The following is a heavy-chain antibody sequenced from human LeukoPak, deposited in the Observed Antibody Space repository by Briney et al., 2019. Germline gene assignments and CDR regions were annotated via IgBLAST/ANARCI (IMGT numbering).Heavy chain of an antibody. CDR3: ARNVVVPADRGYNWFDP. Sequence: PSETLSLTCAVYGGSFSGYYRSWIRQPPGKGLEWIGEINHSGSTNYNPSLKSRVTISVDTSKNQFSLKLSSVTAADTAVYYCARNVVVPADRGYNWFDPWGQGTLVTVSS. V-gene: IGHV4-34*01. CDR1: GGSFSGYY. CDR2: INHSGST. D-gene: IGHD2-2*01. J-gene: IGHJ5*02.